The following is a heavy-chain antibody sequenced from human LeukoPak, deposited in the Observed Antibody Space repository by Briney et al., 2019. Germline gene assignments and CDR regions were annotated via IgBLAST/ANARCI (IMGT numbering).Heavy chain of an antibody. CDR2: ISSNSRTI. D-gene: IGHD5-12*01. J-gene: IGHJ5*02. CDR1: GFTFSLYT. CDR3: ARDRLSGSDWFDP. Sequence: GGSLRLSCAASGFTFSLYTMIWVRHARGKGLEGVSYISSNSRTIYYADSVEGRFSISRDNAKKSLYVQMNSLRNEDTAVYYCARDRLSGSDWFDPWGQGTLVTVSS. V-gene: IGHV3-48*02.